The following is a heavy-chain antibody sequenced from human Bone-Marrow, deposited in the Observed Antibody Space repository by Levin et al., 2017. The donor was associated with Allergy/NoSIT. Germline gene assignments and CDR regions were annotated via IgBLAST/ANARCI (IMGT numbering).Heavy chain of an antibody. D-gene: IGHD3-9*01. CDR3: TTGPRYPANY. V-gene: IGHV4-34*01. Sequence: SETLSLTCAVHGASMGGYHWTWIRQPPGKGLEWIGELNQSGGTNYNPSLKSRVTISTDTSNNQFSLTLTSVTAADTAVYYCTTGPRYPANYWGQGTLVTVSS. CDR2: LNQSGGT. CDR1: GASMGGYH. J-gene: IGHJ4*02.